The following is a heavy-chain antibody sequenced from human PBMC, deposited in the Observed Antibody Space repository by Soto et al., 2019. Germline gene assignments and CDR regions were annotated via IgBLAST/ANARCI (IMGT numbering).Heavy chain of an antibody. Sequence: QVQLVQSGAEVKKPGASVKVSCKASGYTFTSYGISWVRQAPGQGLEWMGWISAYNGNTNYAQKRQGRVTMTTDTSTSTAYMELRSLRSDDTAVYYCARSNSHYYGSGSYWWFDPWGQGTLVTVSS. CDR2: ISAYNGNT. J-gene: IGHJ5*02. CDR3: ARSNSHYYGSGSYWWFDP. V-gene: IGHV1-18*01. CDR1: GYTFTSYG. D-gene: IGHD3-10*01.